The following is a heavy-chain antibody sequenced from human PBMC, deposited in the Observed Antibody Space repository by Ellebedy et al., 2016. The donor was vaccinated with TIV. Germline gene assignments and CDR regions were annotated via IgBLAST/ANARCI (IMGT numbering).Heavy chain of an antibody. CDR1: GGSISSSSYY. Sequence: SETLSLXCTVSGGSISSSSYYWGWIRQPPGKGLEWIGSVYYSGSPYYNPSLKSRVSISVDTSKNQFSLKLSSVTAADTAVYYCARVIENGGTPNYYYYYYMDVWGKGTTVTVSS. J-gene: IGHJ6*03. V-gene: IGHV4-39*01. CDR3: ARVIENGGTPNYYYYYYMDV. D-gene: IGHD4-23*01. CDR2: VYYSGSP.